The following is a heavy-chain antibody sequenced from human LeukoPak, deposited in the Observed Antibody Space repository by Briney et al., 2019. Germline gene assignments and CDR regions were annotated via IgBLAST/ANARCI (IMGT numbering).Heavy chain of an antibody. V-gene: IGHV4-39*01. CDR3: ARRRTATVDFVY. D-gene: IGHD4-23*01. J-gene: IGHJ4*02. CDR1: GDSISSSDHY. CDR2: IYYSGNT. Sequence: PSETLSLTCTVSGDSISSSDHYWGWIRQPPGRGLEWIGSIYYSGNTYYNPSLKSRVTISVDTSKNQFSLKVSSVTAADTAVYYCARRRTATVDFVYWGQGTLVTVSS.